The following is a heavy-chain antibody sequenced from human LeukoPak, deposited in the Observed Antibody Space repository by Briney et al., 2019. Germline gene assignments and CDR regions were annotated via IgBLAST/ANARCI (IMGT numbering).Heavy chain of an antibody. D-gene: IGHD6-13*01. J-gene: IGHJ4*02. CDR1: GYSFTSYW. Sequence: GESLKISCQGSGYSFTSYWIGWVRQMPGKGLEWMGIIYPGDSDTRYSPSFQGQVTISADKSISTAYLQWSSLKASDTAMYYCARTYSSSWYPIRYWGQGTLVTVSS. CDR2: IYPGDSDT. CDR3: ARTYSSSWYPIRY. V-gene: IGHV5-51*01.